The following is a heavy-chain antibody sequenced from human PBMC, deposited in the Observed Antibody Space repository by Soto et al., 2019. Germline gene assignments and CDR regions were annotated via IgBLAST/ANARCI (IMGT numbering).Heavy chain of an antibody. V-gene: IGHV3-23*01. CDR1: GFTFSNYA. CDR3: AKDLGPGAYDFFISAYYYGMEV. D-gene: IGHD3-3*01. CDR2: ISGSGGIT. Sequence: VQLLESGGGLVQPGGSLRLSCAASGFTFSNYAMNWVRQAPGKGLEWLSVISGSGGITYYAGSVKGRFTISKDTSKNTLFLQMNSLIAEDTAVYYCAKDLGPGAYDFFISAYYYGMEVWGQGTTVTVSS. J-gene: IGHJ6*02.